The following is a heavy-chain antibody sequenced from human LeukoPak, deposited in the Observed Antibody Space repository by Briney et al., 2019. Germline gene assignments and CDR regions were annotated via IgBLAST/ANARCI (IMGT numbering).Heavy chain of an antibody. CDR3: AKARLSTGWAYNDY. V-gene: IGHV3-23*01. CDR2: IVGGGGTT. J-gene: IGHJ4*02. D-gene: IGHD6-19*01. Sequence: GGSLRLSCAASGFTFSGYAMSWVRQAPGRGLEWVSAIVGGGGTTFYADSVKGRFTISRDNSKNTVYLQMNSLRAEDTAIYFCAKARLSTGWAYNDYWGQGTLVTVSS. CDR1: GFTFSGYA.